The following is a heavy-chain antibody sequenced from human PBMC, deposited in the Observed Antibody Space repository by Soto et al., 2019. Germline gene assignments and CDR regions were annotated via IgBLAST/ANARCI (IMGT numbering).Heavy chain of an antibody. CDR3: ASWLKGPDIGNYYDGMDV. CDR2: IMPIFRAP. V-gene: IGHV1-69*12. D-gene: IGHD2-15*01. J-gene: IGHJ6*02. Sequence: QVQLVQSGAEVTKPGSSVKVSCKASGGAFSDYAFSWVRQAPGQGLEWLGGIMPIFRAPDYAQKFQGRVTITADEFTRTACMEMNSLRSEDTAVYYCASWLKGPDIGNYYDGMDVWGQGTTVTVS. CDR1: GGAFSDYA.